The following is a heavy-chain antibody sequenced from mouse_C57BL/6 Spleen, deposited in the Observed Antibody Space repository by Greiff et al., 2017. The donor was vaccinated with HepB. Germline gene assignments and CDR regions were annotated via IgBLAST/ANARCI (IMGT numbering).Heavy chain of an antibody. CDR1: GFTFSSYA. V-gene: IGHV5-4*03. Sequence: EVKLVESGGGLVKPGGSLKLSCAASGFTFSSYAMSWVRQTPEKRLEWVATISDGGSYTNYPDNVKGRFTISRDNAKNNLYLQMSHLKSEDTAMYYCARAQLRLRSYAMDYWGQGTSVTVSS. CDR2: ISDGGSYT. CDR3: ARAQLRLRSYAMDY. J-gene: IGHJ4*01. D-gene: IGHD3-2*02.